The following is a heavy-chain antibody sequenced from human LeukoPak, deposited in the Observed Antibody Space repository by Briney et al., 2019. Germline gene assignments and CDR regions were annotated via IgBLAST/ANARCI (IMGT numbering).Heavy chain of an antibody. Sequence: GGSLRLSCAASGSTFSSYAMSWVRQAPGKGLEWVSAISGSGGSTYYADSVKGRFTISRDNSKNTLYLQMNSLRAEDTAVYYCAKDHSSSHGTGFDYWGQGTLVTVSS. J-gene: IGHJ4*02. CDR2: ISGSGGST. CDR1: GSTFSSYA. D-gene: IGHD6-13*01. CDR3: AKDHSSSHGTGFDY. V-gene: IGHV3-23*01.